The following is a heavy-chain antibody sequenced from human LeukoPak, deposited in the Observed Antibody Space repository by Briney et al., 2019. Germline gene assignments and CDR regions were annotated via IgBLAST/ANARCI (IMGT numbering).Heavy chain of an antibody. CDR2: ISSSSRTI. D-gene: IGHD5-12*01. CDR3: ARVGEATAFDY. Sequence: GGSLRLSCAASGFTFSSYNMNWVRQAPGKGLEWVSYISSSSRTIYYADSVKGRFTISRDNAKNSLYLQMNSLRAEDTAVYYCARVGEATAFDYWGQGTLVTVSS. CDR1: GFTFSSYN. V-gene: IGHV3-48*01. J-gene: IGHJ4*02.